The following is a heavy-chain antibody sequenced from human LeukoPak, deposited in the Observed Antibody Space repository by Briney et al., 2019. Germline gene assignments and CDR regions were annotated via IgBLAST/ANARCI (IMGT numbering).Heavy chain of an antibody. CDR2: TGGSGGTT. CDR1: GFTVSSNY. CDR3: AKVSGGGLYYDGMDV. Sequence: PGGSLRLSCAASGFTVSSNYMSWVRQAPGKGLEWVSVTGGSGGTTYYADSVKGRFTISRDSSKNTLYLQMNSLRAEDTAVYYCAKVSGGGLYYDGMDVWGQGTTVTVSS. D-gene: IGHD1-14*01. V-gene: IGHV3-23*01. J-gene: IGHJ6*02.